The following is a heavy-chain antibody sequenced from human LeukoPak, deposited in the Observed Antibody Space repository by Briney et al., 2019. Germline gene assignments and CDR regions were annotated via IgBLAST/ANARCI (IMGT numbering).Heavy chain of an antibody. V-gene: IGHV3-23*01. J-gene: IGHJ4*02. Sequence: VGSLRLSCAHSRFSPTVYVISWVPEAPREGVGWGSGISGSGGGICCADSVQGRFPVSRDNPMNSLYLQMNGLRAEDTAVYYCARDLRVPDNSNPDYWGQGSLVTVCS. CDR2: ISGSGGGI. CDR1: RFSPTVYV. D-gene: IGHD4-11*01. CDR3: ARDLRVPDNSNPDY.